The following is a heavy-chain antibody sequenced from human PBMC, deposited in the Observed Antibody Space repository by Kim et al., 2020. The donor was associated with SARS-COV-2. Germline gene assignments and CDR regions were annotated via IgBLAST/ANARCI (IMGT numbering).Heavy chain of an antibody. V-gene: IGHV5-51*01. CDR3: ARAHASGTFYYYHFPMDI. CDR2: VYPAESHI. CDR1: GYSFSSYW. J-gene: IGHJ6*02. Sequence: GESLKISCKASGYSFSSYWIGWVRQMPGKGLEWMGVVYPAESHIRYSPSFEGRVTISADKSANTAYLQWNSLKASDTAIYYCARAHASGTFYYYHFPMDIWGQGTTVIVS. D-gene: IGHD1-7*01.